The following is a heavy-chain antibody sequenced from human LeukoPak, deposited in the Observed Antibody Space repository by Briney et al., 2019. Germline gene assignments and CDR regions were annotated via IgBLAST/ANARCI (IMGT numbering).Heavy chain of an antibody. CDR3: ARYSGSYYYFDY. CDR2: MNPNSGNT. Sequence: ASVKVSCKASGYTFTSYDINWVRQATGQGHEWMGWMNPNSGNTSYAQKFQGRVTISRNTSISTAYMELSSLRSEDTAVYYCARYSGSYYYFDYWGQGTLVTVSS. V-gene: IGHV1-8*03. D-gene: IGHD1-26*01. J-gene: IGHJ4*01. CDR1: GYTFTSYD.